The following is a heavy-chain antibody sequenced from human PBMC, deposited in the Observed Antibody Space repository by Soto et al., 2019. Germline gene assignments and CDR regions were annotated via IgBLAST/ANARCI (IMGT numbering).Heavy chain of an antibody. V-gene: IGHV4-59*04. D-gene: IGHD2-15*01. CDR1: GGSISSYY. Sequence: PSETLSLTCTVSGGSISSYYWSWIRQPPGKGLEWIGYIYYSGSTYYNPSLKSRVTISVDTSKNQFSLKLSSVTAADTAVYYCATAADYYYYGMDVWGQGTTVTVSS. CDR2: IYYSGST. J-gene: IGHJ6*02. CDR3: ATAADYYYYGMDV.